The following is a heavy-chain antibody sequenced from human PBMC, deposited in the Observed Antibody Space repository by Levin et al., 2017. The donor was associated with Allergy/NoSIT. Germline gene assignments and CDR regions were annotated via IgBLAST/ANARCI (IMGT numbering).Heavy chain of an antibody. CDR3: ATRKGNAGSFFDY. V-gene: IGHV4-28*01. CDR2: IYDTGRT. Sequence: SQTLSLPCGVSGHSIRNSHWWGWIRQPPGKGLEWIGYIYDTGRTYYNPSLKSRATMSLDTSKNQFSLKLDSVTAVDTSVYYCATRKGNAGSFFDYWGQGILVTVSS. CDR1: GHSIRNSHW. D-gene: IGHD1-14*01. J-gene: IGHJ4*02.